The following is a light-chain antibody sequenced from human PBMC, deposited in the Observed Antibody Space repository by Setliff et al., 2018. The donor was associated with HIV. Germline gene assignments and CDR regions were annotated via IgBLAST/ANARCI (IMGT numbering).Light chain of an antibody. CDR2: DVN. Sequence: QSVLTQPASVSGSPGQSITISCTGTSSDVGTYNFVSWYQQHPGKAPKLIIYDVNYRPSGVSNRFSGSKSGSTASLTISGLQAEDEADYYCGSYTSSTPLYVFGTGTKVTVL. V-gene: IGLV2-14*03. CDR3: GSYTSSTPLYV. J-gene: IGLJ1*01. CDR1: SSDVGTYNF.